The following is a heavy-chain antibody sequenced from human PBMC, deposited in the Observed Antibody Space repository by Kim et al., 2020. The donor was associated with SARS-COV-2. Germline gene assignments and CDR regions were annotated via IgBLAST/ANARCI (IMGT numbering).Heavy chain of an antibody. V-gene: IGHV3-48*04. CDR3: ARDKFGVTMVRGVQWGPPPDY. CDR1: GFTFSSYS. D-gene: IGHD3-10*01. Sequence: GGSLRLSCAASGFTFSSYSMNWVRQAPGKGLEWVSYISSSSSTIYYADSVKGRFTISRDNAKNSLYLQMNSLRAEDTAVYYCARDKFGVTMVRGVQWGPPPDYWGQGTLVTVSS. J-gene: IGHJ4*02. CDR2: ISSSSSTI.